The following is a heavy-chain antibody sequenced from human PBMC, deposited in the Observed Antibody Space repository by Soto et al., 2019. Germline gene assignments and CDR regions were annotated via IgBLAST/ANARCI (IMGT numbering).Heavy chain of an antibody. V-gene: IGHV3-74*03. CDR3: AREAGYCSRTSCYRRAFDT. CDR1: GFTFSGHW. CDR2: INTDGGSS. D-gene: IGHD2-2*01. Sequence: EVQLVESGGDLVQPGGSLRLSCAASGFTFSGHWMHWVRQVPGQGLEWVSRINTDGGSSAYADSVKGRFTISRDNAKNTLYLQVNGLRAEDTAVYYCAREAGYCSRTSCYRRAFDTWGQGTTVTVSS. J-gene: IGHJ3*02.